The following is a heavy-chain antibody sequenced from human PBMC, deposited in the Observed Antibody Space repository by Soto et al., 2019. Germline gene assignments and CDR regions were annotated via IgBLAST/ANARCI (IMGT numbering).Heavy chain of an antibody. CDR3: ASRETPYSGYDV. CDR1: GYSFTSYW. CDR2: IDPSDSYT. J-gene: IGHJ4*02. D-gene: IGHD5-12*01. V-gene: IGHV5-10-1*01. Sequence: GESLKISCKGSGYSFTSYWISWVRQMPGKGLEWMGRIDPSDSYTNYSPSFQGHVTISADKSISTAYPQWSSLKASDTAMYYCASRETPYSGYDVWGQGTLVTVSS.